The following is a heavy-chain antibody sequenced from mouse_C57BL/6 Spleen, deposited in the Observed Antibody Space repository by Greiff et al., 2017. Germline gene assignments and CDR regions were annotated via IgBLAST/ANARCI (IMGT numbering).Heavy chain of an antibody. CDR1: GYAFSSSW. CDR3: ARLCSGWRD. V-gene: IGHV1-82*01. CDR2: IYPGDGDP. D-gene: IGHD3-2*02. J-gene: IGHJ2*01. Sequence: QVQLQQSGPELVKPGASVKISCKASGYAFSSSWMNWVKPRPGKGLEWIGRIYPGDGDPNYNGKFKGKATLTADKSASTAYMQLSSLTSEDSAVYFCARLCSGWRDWGKGTTLTVSS.